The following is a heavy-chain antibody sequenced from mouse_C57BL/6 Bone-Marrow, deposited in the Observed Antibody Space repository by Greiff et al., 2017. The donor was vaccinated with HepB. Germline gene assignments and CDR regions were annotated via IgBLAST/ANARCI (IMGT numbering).Heavy chain of an antibody. V-gene: IGHV5-4*01. Sequence: EVQVVESGGGLVKPGGSLKLSCAASGFTFSSYAMSWVRQTPEKRLEWVATISDGGSYTYYPDNVKGRFTISRDNAKNNLYLQMSHLESEDTAMYYCARDRPLRGYFDYWGQGTTLTVSS. CDR1: GFTFSSYA. D-gene: IGHD6-1*01. J-gene: IGHJ2*01. CDR3: ARDRPLRGYFDY. CDR2: ISDGGSYT.